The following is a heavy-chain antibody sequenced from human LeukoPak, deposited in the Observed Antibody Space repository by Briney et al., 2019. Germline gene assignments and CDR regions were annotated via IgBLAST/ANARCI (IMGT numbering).Heavy chain of an antibody. J-gene: IGHJ5*02. CDR1: GYTFTSYG. V-gene: IGHV1-69*13. CDR3: ARVADSSGFDP. CDR2: IIPIFGTA. D-gene: IGHD6-19*01. Sequence: SVKVSCKAFGYTFTSYGISWVRQAPGQGLEWMGGIIPIFGTANYAQKFQGRVTITADESTSTAYMELSSLRSEDTAVYYCARVADSSGFDPWGQGTLVTVSS.